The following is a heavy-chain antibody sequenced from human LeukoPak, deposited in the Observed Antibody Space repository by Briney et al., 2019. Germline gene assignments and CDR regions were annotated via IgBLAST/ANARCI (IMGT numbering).Heavy chain of an antibody. CDR3: TRDQT. V-gene: IGHV3-7*01. Sequence: PGGSLRLSCAASGFAFRNYWMGRVRQAPGKGLEWVANTKPDGGAEYYADSVRGRFTISRDNAKSSLFLQMNNLRVEDTAVYYCTRDQTWGQGTLVTVSS. CDR1: GFAFRNYW. J-gene: IGHJ4*02. CDR2: TKPDGGAE.